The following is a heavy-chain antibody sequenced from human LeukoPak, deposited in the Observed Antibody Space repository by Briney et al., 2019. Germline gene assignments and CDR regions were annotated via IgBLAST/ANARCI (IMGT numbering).Heavy chain of an antibody. CDR1: GFTFSDYY. V-gene: IGHV3-11*01. CDR3: ARDFSPAIAAAGTGWFDP. CDR2: ISSSGSTI. J-gene: IGHJ5*02. Sequence: PGGSLRLSCTASGFTFSDYYMSWIRQAPGKGLEWVSYISSSGSTIYYADSVKGRFTISRDNAKNSLYLQMNSLRAEDTAVYYCARDFSPAIAAAGTGWFDPWGQGTLVTVSS. D-gene: IGHD6-13*01.